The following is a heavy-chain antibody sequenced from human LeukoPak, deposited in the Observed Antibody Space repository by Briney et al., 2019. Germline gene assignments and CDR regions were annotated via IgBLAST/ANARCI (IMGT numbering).Heavy chain of an antibody. CDR3: APLIGAYFDY. J-gene: IGHJ4*02. Sequence: ASVKVSCKTSGYTFTKHPMHWVRQAPGQRLEWMGWINTDNGNTKYSEKFQGRVAITRDTSASTAYMELNSPTSEDTALYYCAPLIGAYFDYWGQGTLVTVSS. D-gene: IGHD3-10*01. CDR2: INTDNGNT. V-gene: IGHV1-3*04. CDR1: GYTFTKHP.